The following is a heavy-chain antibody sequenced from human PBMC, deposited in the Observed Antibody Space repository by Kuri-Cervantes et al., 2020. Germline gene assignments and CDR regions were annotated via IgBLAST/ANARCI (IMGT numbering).Heavy chain of an antibody. Sequence: ASVKVSCKAAGYTSMTYGINWVRQSPGQGLEWIGWISAYNGHTKYAQNLQGRVTMTTDPSTSKSNLEVKSLRSDDTATYYCATVYCGGDCYLPGDFDYWGQGTLATVSS. J-gene: IGHJ4*02. CDR2: ISAYNGHT. CDR3: ATVYCGGDCYLPGDFDY. CDR1: GYTSMTYG. D-gene: IGHD2-21*02. V-gene: IGHV1-18*01.